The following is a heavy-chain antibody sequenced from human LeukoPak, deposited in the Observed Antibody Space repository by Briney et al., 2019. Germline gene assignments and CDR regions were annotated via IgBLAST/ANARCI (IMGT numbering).Heavy chain of an antibody. CDR1: GGTFSSYA. CDR2: INPNSGGT. J-gene: IGHJ4*02. CDR3: ARALSPVGGYDPTLFFDY. V-gene: IGHV1-2*04. D-gene: IGHD5-12*01. Sequence: GASVKVSCKASGGTFSSYAISWVRQAPGQGLEWMGWINPNSGGTNYAQKFQGWVTMTRDTSISTAYMELSRLRSDDTAVYYCARALSPVGGYDPTLFFDYWGQGTLVTVSS.